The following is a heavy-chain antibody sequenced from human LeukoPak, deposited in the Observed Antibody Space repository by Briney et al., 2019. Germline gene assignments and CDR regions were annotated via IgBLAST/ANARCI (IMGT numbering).Heavy chain of an antibody. CDR2: IYYSGST. CDR3: ARAVTMVRGVILDRKYQRGFLHAFDP. J-gene: IGHJ5*02. V-gene: IGHV4-59*11. D-gene: IGHD3-10*01. Sequence: PSETLSLTCTVSGGSISSHYWSWIRQPPGPGLERIGYIYYSGSTNYNPSLKSRVTISVDTSKNQFSLKLSSVTAADTAVYYCARAVTMVRGVILDRKYQRGFLHAFDPWGQGTLVTVSS. CDR1: GGSISSHY.